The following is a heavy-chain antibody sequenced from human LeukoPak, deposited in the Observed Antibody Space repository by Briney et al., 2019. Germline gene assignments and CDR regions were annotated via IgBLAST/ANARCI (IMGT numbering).Heavy chain of an antibody. CDR2: IRYDGSNK. CDR1: GFTFSSYG. D-gene: IGHD4-17*01. CDR3: AKEKRERDYGDFTLNFDY. V-gene: IGHV3-30*02. Sequence: HPGGSLRLSCAASGFTFSSYGMHWVRQAPGKGLEWVAFIRYDGSNKYYADSVKGRFTISRDNSKNTLYLQTNSLRAEDTAVYYCAKEKRERDYGDFTLNFDYWGQGTLVTVSS. J-gene: IGHJ4*02.